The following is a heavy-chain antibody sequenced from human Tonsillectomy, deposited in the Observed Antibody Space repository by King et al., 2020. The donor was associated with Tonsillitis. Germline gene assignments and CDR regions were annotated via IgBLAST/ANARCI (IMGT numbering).Heavy chain of an antibody. J-gene: IGHJ5*02. CDR2: ISGSGSNT. CDR1: GFTFSNYA. CDR3: AKGGEAVAVWFDP. V-gene: IGHV3-23*04. D-gene: IGHD6-19*01. Sequence: VQLVESGGGLVQPGGSLRLSCAASGFTFSNYAMSWVRQAPGKGLEWVSTISGSGSNTYYADSVKGRFTISRDNSKNTQYLQMNSLRAEHTAVYYCAKGGEAVAVWFDPWGQGTLVTVSS.